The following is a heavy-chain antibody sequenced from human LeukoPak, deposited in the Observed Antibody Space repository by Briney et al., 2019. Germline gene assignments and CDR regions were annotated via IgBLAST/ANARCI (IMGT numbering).Heavy chain of an antibody. Sequence: GASVKVSCKASGYTFTKFYIHWMRQAPGQGLEWRGKINPSGGSPSYESEFQGRVTMTRETSTSTVYMELSSLRSEDTAVYYCAREREFGSGSYYFDYWGQGTLVTVSS. CDR3: AREREFGSGSYYFDY. V-gene: IGHV1-46*01. D-gene: IGHD6-19*01. CDR2: INPSGGSP. J-gene: IGHJ4*02. CDR1: GYTFTKFY.